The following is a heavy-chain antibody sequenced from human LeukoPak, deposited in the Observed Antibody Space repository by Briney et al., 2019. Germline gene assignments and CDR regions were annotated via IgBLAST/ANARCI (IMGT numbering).Heavy chain of an antibody. Sequence: PSETLSLTCTVSGGSISSGSYYWSWIRQPAGKGLEWIGRIYTSGSTNYNPSLKSRVTISVDTSKNQFSLKLSSVTAADTAVYYCAREDIVGASPFDYWGQVTLVTVSS. CDR2: IYTSGST. D-gene: IGHD1-26*01. J-gene: IGHJ4*02. CDR3: AREDIVGASPFDY. CDR1: GGSISSGSYY. V-gene: IGHV4-61*02.